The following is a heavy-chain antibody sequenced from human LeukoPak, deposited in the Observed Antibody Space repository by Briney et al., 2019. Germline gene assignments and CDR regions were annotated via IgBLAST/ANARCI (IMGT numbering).Heavy chain of an antibody. CDR1: GFTFSSYA. V-gene: IGHV3-30*09. D-gene: IGHD6-13*01. CDR2: ISYDGSNK. Sequence: PGRSLRLSCAASGFTFSSYAMHWVRQAPGKGLEGVAVISYDGSNKYYADSVKGRFAISRDNAKNSLYLQMNSLRAEDTAVYYCARDKIAAAGTDYYYGMDVWGQGTTVTVSS. CDR3: ARDKIAAAGTDYYYGMDV. J-gene: IGHJ6*02.